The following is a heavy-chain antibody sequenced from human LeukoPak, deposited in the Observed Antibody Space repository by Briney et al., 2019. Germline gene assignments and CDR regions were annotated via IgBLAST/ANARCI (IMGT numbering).Heavy chain of an antibody. J-gene: IGHJ4*02. CDR2: IKQDGSEK. D-gene: IGHD1-26*01. Sequence: HPGGSLKLSCTASGLTLSNYWMIWVRQAPGKGLQWVAKIKQDGSEKYYVDSVKGRFTISRDNAENSLYLQMNSLRVEDTAVYYCAASSSGNPYFWGQGTLVTVSS. CDR3: AASSSGNPYF. V-gene: IGHV3-7*03. CDR1: GLTLSNYW.